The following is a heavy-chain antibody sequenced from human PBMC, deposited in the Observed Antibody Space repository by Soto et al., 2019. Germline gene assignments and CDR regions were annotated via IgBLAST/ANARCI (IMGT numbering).Heavy chain of an antibody. CDR3: ARDWDNCSSPTCYNSLQRRRHHFDY. D-gene: IGHD2-2*02. CDR1: GGSISSGDYY. J-gene: IGHJ4*02. CDR2: IYYSGST. V-gene: IGHV4-30-4*01. Sequence: SETLSLTCTVSGGSISSGDYYWSWIRQPPGKGLEWIGYIYYSGSTYYNPSLKSRVTISVDTSKNQFSLKLSSVTAADTAVYYCARDWDNCSSPTCYNSLQRRRHHFDYWSQGTLVTVSS.